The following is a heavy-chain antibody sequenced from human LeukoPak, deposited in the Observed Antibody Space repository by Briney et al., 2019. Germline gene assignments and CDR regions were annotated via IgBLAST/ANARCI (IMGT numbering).Heavy chain of an antibody. Sequence: SETLFLTCTVSGGSISSYYWSWIRQPPGKGLEWIGYIYYSGSTNYNPSLKSRVTISVDTSKDQFSLKLSSVTAADTAVYYCARRGHYYDSSGYYYAFDYWGQGTLVTVSS. CDR1: GGSISSYY. V-gene: IGHV4-59*08. D-gene: IGHD3-22*01. CDR2: IYYSGST. CDR3: ARRGHYYDSSGYYYAFDY. J-gene: IGHJ4*02.